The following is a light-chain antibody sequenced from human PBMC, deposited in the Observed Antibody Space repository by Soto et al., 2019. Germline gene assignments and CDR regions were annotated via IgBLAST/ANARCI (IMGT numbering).Light chain of an antibody. CDR1: QGVTSTF. J-gene: IGKJ1*01. Sequence: EIVLTQSPGTLSLSPGERATLSCRASQGVTSTFLAWYQQKPGQAPRLLISGASRRATDIPERFSGSGSGTDFTLTISSLEPEDSAVYYCHQYVRSPQTFGQGTKVEIK. V-gene: IGKV3-20*01. CDR3: HQYVRSPQT. CDR2: GAS.